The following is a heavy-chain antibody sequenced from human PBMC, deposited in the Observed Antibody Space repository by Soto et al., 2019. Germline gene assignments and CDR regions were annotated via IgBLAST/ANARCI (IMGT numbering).Heavy chain of an antibody. CDR2: IYYSGST. V-gene: IGHV4-39*01. CDR1: GGSISSSSYY. CDR3: VRTPGYCTRTTCHAFYFDS. D-gene: IGHD2-2*01. J-gene: IGHJ4*02. Sequence: PSETLSLTCTVSGGSISSSSYYWGWIRQPPGKGLEWIGSIYYSGSTYYNPSLKSRVTISVDTSKTQFSLKLTSVTAADTAMYYCVRTPGYCTRTTCHAFYFDSWGQGTPVTVSS.